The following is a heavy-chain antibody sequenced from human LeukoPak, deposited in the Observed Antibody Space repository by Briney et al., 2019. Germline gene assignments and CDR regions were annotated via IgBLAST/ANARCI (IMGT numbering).Heavy chain of an antibody. J-gene: IGHJ4*02. D-gene: IGHD5-18*01. CDR2: IYSGGST. CDR3: ARDSDTAMEGYFDY. V-gene: IGHV3-53*01. Sequence: GGSLRLSCAASGFTFSSYSMSWVRQAPGKGLEWVSVIYSGGSTYYADSVKGRFTISRDNSKNTLYLQMNSLRAEDTAVYYCARDSDTAMEGYFDYWGQGTLVTVSS. CDR1: GFTFSSYS.